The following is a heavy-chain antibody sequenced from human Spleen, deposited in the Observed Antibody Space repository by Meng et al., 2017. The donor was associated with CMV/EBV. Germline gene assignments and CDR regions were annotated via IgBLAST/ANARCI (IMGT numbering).Heavy chain of an antibody. D-gene: IGHD2-2*01. CDR1: GGSFSGYY. Sequence: SETLSLTCAVYGGSFSGYYWNWIRQPPGKGLEWIGEINHSGITNYNPSLKSRVTISVDTSKDQFSLKLTSVTAADAAVFYCARGPPVVIPTAIVGGAFDIWGRGTLVTVSS. J-gene: IGHJ3*02. CDR2: INHSGIT. V-gene: IGHV4-34*01. CDR3: ARGPPVVIPTAIVGGAFDI.